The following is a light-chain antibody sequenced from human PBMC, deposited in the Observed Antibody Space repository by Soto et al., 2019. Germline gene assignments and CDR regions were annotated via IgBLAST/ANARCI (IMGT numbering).Light chain of an antibody. Sequence: QSVLTQPASVSGSPGQSITISCTGTTSDLGSYNLVPWYQQHPGKAPKLMIYEDNKRPSGVSNRFSGSKSGNTAALTISSLQAEDEADYYCCSYADSRTYVFGTGTKVTVL. CDR3: CSYADSRTYV. J-gene: IGLJ6*01. CDR2: EDN. V-gene: IGLV2-23*01. CDR1: TSDLGSYNL.